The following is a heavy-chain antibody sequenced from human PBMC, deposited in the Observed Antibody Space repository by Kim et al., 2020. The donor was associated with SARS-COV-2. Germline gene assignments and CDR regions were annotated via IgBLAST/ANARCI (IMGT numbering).Heavy chain of an antibody. CDR3: AREGLHLGVLSYKYYYYYYMDV. V-gene: IGHV4-61*01. Sequence: SETLSLTCTVSGGSVSSGSYYWSWIRQPPGKGLEWIGYIYYSGSTNYTPSLKSRVTISVDTSKNQFSLTLSSVTAADTAVYYCAREGLHLGVLSYKYYYYYYMDVWGKGTTVSVSS. D-gene: IGHD3-16*02. CDR2: IYYSGST. J-gene: IGHJ6*03. CDR1: GGSVSSGSYY.